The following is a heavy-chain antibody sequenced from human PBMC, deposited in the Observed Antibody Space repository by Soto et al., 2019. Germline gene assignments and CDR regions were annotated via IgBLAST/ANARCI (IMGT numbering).Heavy chain of an antibody. CDR2: ICPGDSDT. Sequence: GESLEFSCKGSGYSFTSYWIGWVRKMAGKGLEWRRIICPGDSDTRDSPSFQVQVTISADKSIGTAYLQWSSLKASDTAWYGGARYSGSYDYWGQGTLVTVSS. CDR1: GYSFTSYW. V-gene: IGHV5-51*01. J-gene: IGHJ4*02. CDR3: ARYSGSYDY. D-gene: IGHD1-26*01.